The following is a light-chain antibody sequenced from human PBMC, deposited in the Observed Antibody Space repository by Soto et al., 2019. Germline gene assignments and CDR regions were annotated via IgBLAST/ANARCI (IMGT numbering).Light chain of an antibody. CDR1: LAIGDS. Sequence: DIQMTQSPSSLSASVGDRVTITCRASLAIGDSLSWFQQKPGKPPTLLIYGKVALQQGVPPRFSGSGSGTEFTLTISFLQPDDFATYYCQQYNSYSPLTFGGGTKVDIK. J-gene: IGKJ4*01. CDR3: QQYNSYSPLT. V-gene: IGKV1-16*01. CDR2: GKV.